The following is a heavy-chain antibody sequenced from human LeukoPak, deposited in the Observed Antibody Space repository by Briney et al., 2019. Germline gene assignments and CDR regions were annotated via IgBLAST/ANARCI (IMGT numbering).Heavy chain of an antibody. CDR1: GYTFTSYY. CDR3: ARDPIYCGGDCYRPPFDY. J-gene: IGHJ4*02. D-gene: IGHD2-21*02. V-gene: IGHV1-46*01. Sequence: ASVKVSCKASGYTFTSYYMHWVRQAPGQGLEWMGIINPSGGSTSYAQKFQGRVTMTRDTSTSTVYMELSSLRSEETAVYYCARDPIYCGGDCYRPPFDYWGQGTLVTVSS. CDR2: INPSGGST.